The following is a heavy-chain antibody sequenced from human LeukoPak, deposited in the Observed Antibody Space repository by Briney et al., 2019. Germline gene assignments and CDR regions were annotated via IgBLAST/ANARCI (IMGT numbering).Heavy chain of an antibody. D-gene: IGHD6-6*01. CDR3: ARGRYSSSINSMDV. CDR2: IIPIFGTA. V-gene: IGHV1-69*13. J-gene: IGHJ6*02. CDR1: GGTFSSYT. Sequence: SVKVSCKASGGTFSSYTISWVRQAPGQGLEWMGGIIPIFGTANYAQKFQGRVTITADESTSTAYMELSSLRSEDTAVYYCARGRYSSSINSMDVWGQGTTVTVSS.